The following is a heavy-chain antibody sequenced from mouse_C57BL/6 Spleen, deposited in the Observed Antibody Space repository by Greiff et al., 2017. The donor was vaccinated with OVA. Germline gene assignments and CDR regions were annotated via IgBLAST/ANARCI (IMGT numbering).Heavy chain of an antibody. CDR1: GYAFSSYW. V-gene: IGHV1-80*01. D-gene: IGHD2-4*01. CDR2: IYPGDGDT. Sequence: VKLQESGAELVKPGASVKISCKASGYAFSSYWMNWVKQRPGKGLEWIGQIYPGDGDTNYNGKFKGKATLTADKSSSTAYMQLSSLTSEDSAVYVGARSDYDEYYAMDYWGQGTSVTVSA. J-gene: IGHJ4*01. CDR3: ARSDYDEYYAMDY.